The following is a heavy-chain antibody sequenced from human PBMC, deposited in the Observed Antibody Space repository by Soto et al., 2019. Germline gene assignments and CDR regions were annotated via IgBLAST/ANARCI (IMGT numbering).Heavy chain of an antibody. CDR1: GGSMSNHY. V-gene: IGHV4-59*11. Sequence: PSETLSLTCSVSGGSMSNHYWSWIRQSPGRGLEWIGHIYYSGSTNYNPSLSGRITISVGSSKKQFSLRLTSVTPADTAVYYCATVTKHCYGSGTRYNFYYGMDVCGHGTTVT. CDR3: ATVTKHCYGSGTRYNFYYGMDV. J-gene: IGHJ6*02. D-gene: IGHD3-10*01. CDR2: IYYSGST.